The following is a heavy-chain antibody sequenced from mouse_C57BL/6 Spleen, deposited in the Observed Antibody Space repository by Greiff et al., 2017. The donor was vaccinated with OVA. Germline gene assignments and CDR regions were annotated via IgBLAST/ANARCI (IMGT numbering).Heavy chain of an antibody. CDR3: ARGYYGTVYYAMDY. V-gene: IGHV1-80*01. J-gene: IGHJ4*01. Sequence: VQLVESGAELVKPGASVKISCKASGYAFSSYWMNWVKQRPGKGLEWIGQIYPGDGDTNYNGKFKGKATLTADKSSSTAYMQLSSLTSEDSAVYFCARGYYGTVYYAMDYWGQGTSVTVSS. CDR2: IYPGDGDT. CDR1: GYAFSSYW. D-gene: IGHD1-1*01.